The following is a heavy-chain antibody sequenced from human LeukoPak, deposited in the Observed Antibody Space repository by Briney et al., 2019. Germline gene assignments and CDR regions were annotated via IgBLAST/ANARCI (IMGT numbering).Heavy chain of an antibody. J-gene: IGHJ6*03. V-gene: IGHV1-18*01. Sequence: GASVKVSCKASGYTFTSYGISWVRQAPGQGLEWMGWISAYNGNTNYAQKLQGRVTMTTDTSTSTAYMELRSLRSDDTAVYYCARFARHYYGSGSYWNYYYYMDVWGKGTTVTVSS. CDR2: ISAYNGNT. CDR1: GYTFTSYG. D-gene: IGHD3-10*01. CDR3: ARFARHYYGSGSYWNYYYYMDV.